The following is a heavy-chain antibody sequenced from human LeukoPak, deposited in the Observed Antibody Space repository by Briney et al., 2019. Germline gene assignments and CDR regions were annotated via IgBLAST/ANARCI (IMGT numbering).Heavy chain of an antibody. CDR2: IYYSGST. J-gene: IGHJ6*02. Sequence: SETLSLTCTVSGGSISSYYWSWIRQPPGKGLEWIGYIYYSGSTNYNPSLKSRVTISVDTSKNQFSPKLSSVTAADTAVYYCARGSEPGYSSSWYFLGLDVWGQGTTVTVSS. CDR3: ARGSEPGYSSSWYFLGLDV. D-gene: IGHD6-13*01. V-gene: IGHV4-59*01. CDR1: GGSISSYY.